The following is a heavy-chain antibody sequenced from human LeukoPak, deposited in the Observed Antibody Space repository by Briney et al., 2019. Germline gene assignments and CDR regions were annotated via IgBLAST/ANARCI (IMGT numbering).Heavy chain of an antibody. D-gene: IGHD4-17*01. CDR3: ARVLGTYGDYVGWFDP. V-gene: IGHV7-4-1*02. Sequence: GASVKVSCKASGYTFTSYAMNWVRQAPGQGLEWMGWINTNTGNPTYAQGFTGRFVFSLDTSVSTAYLQISSLKAEDTAVYYCARVLGTYGDYVGWFDPWGQGTLVTVSS. CDR1: GYTFTSYA. CDR2: INTNTGNP. J-gene: IGHJ5*02.